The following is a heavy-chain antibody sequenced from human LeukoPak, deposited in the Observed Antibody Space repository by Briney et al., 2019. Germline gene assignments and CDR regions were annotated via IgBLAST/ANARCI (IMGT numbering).Heavy chain of an antibody. CDR1: GFTFSSYG. V-gene: IGHV3-30*18. D-gene: IGHD6-13*01. CDR3: ANQYSSSWYRLDY. J-gene: IGHJ4*02. Sequence: GGSLRLSCAASGFTFSSYGMHWVRQAPGKGLEWVAVISYDGSNKYYADSVKGRFTISRDNSKNTLYLQMNSLRAEDTAVYYCANQYSSSWYRLDYWGQGTLVTVSS. CDR2: ISYDGSNK.